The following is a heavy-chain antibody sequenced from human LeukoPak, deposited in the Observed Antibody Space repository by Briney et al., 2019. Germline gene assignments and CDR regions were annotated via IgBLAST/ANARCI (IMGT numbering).Heavy chain of an antibody. J-gene: IGHJ5*02. CDR3: AREDCSSTSCYWFDP. CDR2: INPNSGGT. CDR1: GYTFTCYY. V-gene: IGHV1-2*02. Sequence: ASVKVSCKASGYTFTCYYMHWVRQAPGQGLEWMGWINPNSGGTNYAQKFQGRVAMTRDTSISTAYMELSRLRSDDTAVYYCAREDCSSTSCYWFDPWGQGTLVTVSS. D-gene: IGHD2-2*01.